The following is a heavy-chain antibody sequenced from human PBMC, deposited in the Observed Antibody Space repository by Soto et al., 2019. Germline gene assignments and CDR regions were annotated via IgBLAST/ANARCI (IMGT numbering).Heavy chain of an antibody. V-gene: IGHV4-39*01. CDR3: ARRRGTFNDFWSGYIIDY. D-gene: IGHD3-3*01. CDR1: GGSISSSSYY. Sequence: PSETLSLTCTVSGGSISSSSYYWGWIRQPPGKGLEWIGSIYYSGSTYYNPSLKSRVTISVDTSKNRFSLKLSSVTAADTAVYYCARRRGTFNDFWSGYIIDYWGQGTLVTVSS. J-gene: IGHJ4*02. CDR2: IYYSGST.